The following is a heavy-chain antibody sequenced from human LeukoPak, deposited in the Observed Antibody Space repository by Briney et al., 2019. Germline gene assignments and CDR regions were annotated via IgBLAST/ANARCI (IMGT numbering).Heavy chain of an antibody. CDR1: GFTFSSYA. CDR2: ISGSGGST. Sequence: GESLRLSCAASGFTFSSYAMSWVRQAPGKGLEWVSVISGSGGSTYYADSVKGRFTISRDNSKNTLYVQMNSLRAEDTAVYYCAKGDSSGWTYYFDYWGQGTLVTVSS. J-gene: IGHJ4*02. CDR3: AKGDSSGWTYYFDY. V-gene: IGHV3-23*01. D-gene: IGHD6-19*01.